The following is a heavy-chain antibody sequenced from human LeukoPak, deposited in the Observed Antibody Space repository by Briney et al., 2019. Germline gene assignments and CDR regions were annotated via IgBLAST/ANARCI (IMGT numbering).Heavy chain of an antibody. J-gene: IGHJ6*03. V-gene: IGHV1-2*02. CDR3: ARAGGYSYGYHYYYYYYMDV. D-gene: IGHD5-18*01. CDR2: INPNSGGT. Sequence: ASVKVSCKASGYTFTGYYMHWVRQAPGQGLEWMGWINPNSGGTNYAQKFQGRVTMTRDTSISTAYMELSRLRSDDTAVYYCARAGGYSYGYHYYYYYYMDVWGKGTTVTVSS. CDR1: GYTFTGYY.